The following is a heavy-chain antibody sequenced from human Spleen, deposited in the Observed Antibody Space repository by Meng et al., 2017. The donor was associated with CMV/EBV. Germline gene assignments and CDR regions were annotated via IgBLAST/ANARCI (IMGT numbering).Heavy chain of an antibody. Sequence: GESLKISCAASGFTFSSFALSWVRQAPGKGLEWVANIKQDGSEKYYVDSVKGRFTISRDNSKNTLDLQMNSLRAEDTAVYYCATDKNWGWADWGQGTLVTVSS. J-gene: IGHJ4*02. CDR3: ATDKNWGWAD. D-gene: IGHD7-27*01. CDR1: GFTFSSFA. V-gene: IGHV3-7*01. CDR2: IKQDGSEK.